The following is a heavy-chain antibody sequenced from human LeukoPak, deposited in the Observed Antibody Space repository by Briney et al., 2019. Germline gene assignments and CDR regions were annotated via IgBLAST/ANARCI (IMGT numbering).Heavy chain of an antibody. V-gene: IGHV1-46*01. CDR2: INPSSGST. D-gene: IGHD7-27*01. CDR1: GYIFTSYY. CDR3: ARRAGDHYYFDY. J-gene: IGHJ4*02. Sequence: GASVKVSCKASGYIFTSYYMHWVRQAPGQGLEWMGIINPSSGSTSYAQKFQDRVKMTRDTSRSTVYMELSSLRSEDTAEYYCARRAGDHYYFDYWGQGTLVTVSS.